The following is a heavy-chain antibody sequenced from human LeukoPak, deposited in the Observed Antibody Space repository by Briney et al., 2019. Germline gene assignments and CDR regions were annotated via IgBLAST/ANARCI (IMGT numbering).Heavy chain of an antibody. CDR2: TYYRSKWYN. J-gene: IGHJ4*02. CDR1: GDSVSSKNGA. CDR3: ARDFGTTGWRTFDY. Sequence: SQTLSLTCVVSGDSVSSKNGAWNWIRQSPSRGLEWLGRTYYRSKWYNDYAESKDTSKNQYSLHLNSVTPDDTAVYYCARDFGTTGWRTFDYWGQGTLVTVSS. V-gene: IGHV6-1*01. D-gene: IGHD6-19*01.